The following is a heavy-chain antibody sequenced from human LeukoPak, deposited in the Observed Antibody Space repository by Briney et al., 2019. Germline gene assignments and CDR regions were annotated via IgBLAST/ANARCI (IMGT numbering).Heavy chain of an antibody. CDR1: GFTFNSYA. CDR2: VSGRGDST. D-gene: IGHD3-10*01. Sequence: PGGSLRLSCAASGFTFNSYAMSWVRQAPGQGLDWFSGVSGRGDSTYYADSVKGRFTISRDNSKNTLYLQMNSRRADDTAVYYCAKGDAYSSGSYFEYWGQGALVTVSS. J-gene: IGHJ4*02. V-gene: IGHV3-23*01. CDR3: AKGDAYSSGSYFEY.